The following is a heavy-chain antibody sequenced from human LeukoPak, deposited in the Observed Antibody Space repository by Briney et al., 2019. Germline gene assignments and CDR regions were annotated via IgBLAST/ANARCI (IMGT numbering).Heavy chain of an antibody. CDR2: IRNKARSYTT. D-gene: IGHD5-12*01. CDR3: TGGRSDRGFYGFDV. V-gene: IGHV3-72*01. Sequence: GGSLRLSCAASGFSFSDHYMDWVRQAPGQGLEWVGRIRNKARSYTTGYAASVTGRFTISRDDSKNSLYLQMNSLTIEDTAVYYCTGGRSDRGFYGFDVWGQGTTVIVSS. J-gene: IGHJ6*02. CDR1: GFSFSDHY.